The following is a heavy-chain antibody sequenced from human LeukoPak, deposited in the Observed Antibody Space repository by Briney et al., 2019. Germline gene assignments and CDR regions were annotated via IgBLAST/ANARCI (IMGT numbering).Heavy chain of an antibody. CDR2: IYYSGST. CDR3: ARTLAAAGTNYYYYYGMDV. Sequence: KPSETLSLTCTVSGGSISSSSYYWGWIRQPPGKGLEWIGSIYYSGSTYYNPSLKSRVTISVDTSKNQFSLKLSSVTAADTAVYYCARTLAAAGTNYYYYYGMDVWGQGTTVTVSS. CDR1: GGSISSSSYY. D-gene: IGHD6-13*01. J-gene: IGHJ6*02. V-gene: IGHV4-39*01.